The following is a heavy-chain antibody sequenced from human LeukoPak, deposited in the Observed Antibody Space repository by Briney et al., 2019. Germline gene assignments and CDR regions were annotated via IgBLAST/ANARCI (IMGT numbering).Heavy chain of an antibody. V-gene: IGHV3-48*03. D-gene: IGHD3-10*02. J-gene: IGHJ6*04. CDR3: AELGITMIGGV. Sequence: GGSLRLSCGASGFTFSSYEMNWVRQAPGKGLKWVSYISSSGSTIYYADSVKGRFTIYRDNAKKSLYLQMNSLRAEDTAVYYCAELGITMIGGVWGKGTTVTISS. CDR2: ISSSGSTI. CDR1: GFTFSSYE.